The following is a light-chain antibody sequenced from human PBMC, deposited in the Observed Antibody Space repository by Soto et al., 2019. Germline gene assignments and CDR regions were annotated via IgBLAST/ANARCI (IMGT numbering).Light chain of an antibody. J-gene: IGKJ1*01. CDR1: QSVSNN. Sequence: EIVMTQSPATLSVSPGERATLSCRASQSVSNNLAWYQQKPGQAPRLLIYGASTRATGIPARFGGSGSGTEFTLTIRSLQSEDFVVDYSQLYNNAPPWTFGPETKVEIK. V-gene: IGKV3-15*01. CDR3: QLYNNAPPWT. CDR2: GAS.